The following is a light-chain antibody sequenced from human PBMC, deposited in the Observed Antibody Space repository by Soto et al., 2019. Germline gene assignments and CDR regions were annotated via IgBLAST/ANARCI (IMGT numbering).Light chain of an antibody. CDR1: QSISDW. CDR2: KAS. V-gene: IGKV1-5*03. Sequence: DIQMTQSPSTLSASVGDRVTITCRACQSISDWLAWYQQRSGKAPKLLIYKASSLQSGVPPRFSGSGSGTEFTLTISSLQPDDFATYYCQQYNRFPYTFGQGTKLEIK. J-gene: IGKJ2*01. CDR3: QQYNRFPYT.